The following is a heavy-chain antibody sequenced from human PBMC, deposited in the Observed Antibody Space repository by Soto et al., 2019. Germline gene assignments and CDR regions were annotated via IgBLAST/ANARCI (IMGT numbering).Heavy chain of an antibody. J-gene: IGHJ6*02. CDR2: ISAYNGNT. Sequence: GASVKVSCKASGYTFTSYGISWVRQAPGQGLEWMGWISAYNGNTNYAQKLQGRVTMTTDTSTSTAYMELRSLRSDDTAVYYCARDPQAWFGKFYNYYYYCGMDVWGQGTTVTVSS. CDR3: ARDPQAWFGKFYNYYYYCGMDV. CDR1: GYTFTSYG. V-gene: IGHV1-18*01. D-gene: IGHD3-10*01.